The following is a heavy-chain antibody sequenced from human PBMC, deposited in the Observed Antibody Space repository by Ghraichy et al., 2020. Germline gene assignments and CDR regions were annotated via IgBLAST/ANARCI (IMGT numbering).Heavy chain of an antibody. J-gene: IGHJ4*02. CDR2: IWYDGSNK. D-gene: IGHD2-21*02. V-gene: IGHV3-33*01. CDR3: ARGFCGGDCYTVVY. Sequence: GGSLRLSCAASGFTFSSYGMHWVRQAPGKGLEWVAVIWYDGSNKYYADSVKGRFTISRDNSKNTLYLQMNSLRAEDTAVYYCARGFCGGDCYTVVYWGQGTLVTVSS. CDR1: GFTFSSYG.